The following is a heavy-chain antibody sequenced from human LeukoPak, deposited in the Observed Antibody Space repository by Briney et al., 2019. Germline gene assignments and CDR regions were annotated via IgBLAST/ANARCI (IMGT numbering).Heavy chain of an antibody. J-gene: IGHJ4*02. CDR2: IYYSGSA. V-gene: IGHV4-39*01. D-gene: IGHD4-17*01. CDR1: GGSISSSSYY. Sequence: SETLSLTCTVSGGSISSSSYYWGWIRQPPGKGLEWIGSIYYSGSAYYNPSLKSRVTISVDTSKNQFSLKLSSVTAADTAVYYCARQNRRDYGGYETDYWGQGTLVTVSS. CDR3: ARQNRRDYGGYETDY.